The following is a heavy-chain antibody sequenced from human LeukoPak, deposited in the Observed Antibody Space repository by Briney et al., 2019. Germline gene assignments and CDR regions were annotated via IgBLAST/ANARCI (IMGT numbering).Heavy chain of an antibody. CDR2: IYPGDSDT. CDR1: GYSFTSYW. V-gene: IGHV5-51*01. J-gene: IGHJ6*02. Sequence: GESLKISCKGSGYSFTSYWIGWVSQMPGKGLEWMGIIYPGDSDTRYSPSFQGQVTISVDKSISTAYLQWSSLKASDTAMYYCARHGLSIAAAGKVSSRVYYYYGMDVWGQGTTVTVSS. D-gene: IGHD6-13*01. CDR3: ARHGLSIAAAGKVSSRVYYYYGMDV.